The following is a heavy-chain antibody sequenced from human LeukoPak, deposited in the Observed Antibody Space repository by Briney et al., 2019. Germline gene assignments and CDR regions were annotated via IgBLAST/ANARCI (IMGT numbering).Heavy chain of an antibody. CDR3: ARDRPGGSSLDY. J-gene: IGHJ4*02. V-gene: IGHV1-2*02. CDR1: GYTFTGYY. CDR2: INPNSGGT. D-gene: IGHD6-13*01. Sequence: ASVKVSCKASGYTFTGYYMHWVRQAPGQGLGWMGWINPNSGGTNYAQKFQGRVTMTRDTSISTAYMELSRLRSDDTAVYYCARDRPGGSSLDYWGQGTLVTVSS.